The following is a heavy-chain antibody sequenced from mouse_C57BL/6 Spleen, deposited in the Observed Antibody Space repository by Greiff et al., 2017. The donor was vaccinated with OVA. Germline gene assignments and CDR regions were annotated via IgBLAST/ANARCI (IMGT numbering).Heavy chain of an antibody. V-gene: IGHV14-3*01. D-gene: IGHD1-1*01. CDR3: ARGGDTTVPYYYAMDY. CDR1: GFNIKNTY. CDR2: IDPANGNT. J-gene: IGHJ4*01. Sequence: VHVKQSVAELVRPGASVKLSCTASGFNIKNTYMHWVKQRPEQGLEWIGRIDPANGNTKYAPKFQGKATITADTSSNTAYLQLSSLTSEDTAIYYCARGGDTTVPYYYAMDYWGQGTSVTVSS.